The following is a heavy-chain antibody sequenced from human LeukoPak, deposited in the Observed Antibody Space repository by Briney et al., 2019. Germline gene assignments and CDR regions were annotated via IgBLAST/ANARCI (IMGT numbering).Heavy chain of an antibody. D-gene: IGHD3-22*01. CDR2: ISGNGAGT. CDR3: ARDFKKGDDSSGYYYDND. J-gene: IGHJ4*02. CDR1: GFTFSSHA. Sequence: PGGSLRLSCTPSGFTFSSHAMSWVRQAPGKGLEWVSGISGNGAGTYYGDSVKGRFTISRDNSKNTLYLQMNSLRAEDTAVYYCARDFKKGDDSSGYYYDNDWGQGTLVTVSS. V-gene: IGHV3-23*02.